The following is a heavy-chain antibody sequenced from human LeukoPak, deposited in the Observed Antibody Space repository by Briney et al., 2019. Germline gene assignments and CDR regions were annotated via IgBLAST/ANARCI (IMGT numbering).Heavy chain of an antibody. D-gene: IGHD4-17*01. J-gene: IGHJ4*02. CDR3: ARSDGGYFDY. V-gene: IGHV1-46*01. CDR1: GYTFTSYF. Sequence: GASVKVSCKASGYTFTSYFMHWVRQAPGQGLEWMGIINPSGGSRSYAQKFQGRVTMARDTSTSTVYMELSSLRSEDTAVYYCARSDGGYFDYWGQGTLVTVSS. CDR2: INPSGGSR.